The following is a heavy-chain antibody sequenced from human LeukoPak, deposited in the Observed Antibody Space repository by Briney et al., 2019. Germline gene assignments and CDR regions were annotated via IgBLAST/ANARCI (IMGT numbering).Heavy chain of an antibody. V-gene: IGHV3-48*03. D-gene: IGHD3-10*01. J-gene: IGHJ5*02. CDR2: ISSSGSTI. Sequence: GGSLRLSCAASGFTFSSYEMNWVRQAPGKGLEWVSYISSSGSTIYYADSVKGRFTISRDNAKNSLYLQMNSLRAEDTAVYYCARTGYYYGSGSYTGSDPWGQGTLVTVS. CDR3: ARTGYYYGSGSYTGSDP. CDR1: GFTFSSYE.